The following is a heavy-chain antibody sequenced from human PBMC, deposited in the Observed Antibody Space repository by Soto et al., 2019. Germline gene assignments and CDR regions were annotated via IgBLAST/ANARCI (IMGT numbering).Heavy chain of an antibody. CDR1: AFTFSSDW. D-gene: IGHD2-21*01. CDR3: GRGGSDSPLAPGY. V-gene: IGHV3-74*01. CDR2: INPDGTAT. Sequence: PGGSLRLSCAASAFTFSSDWMHWVRQAPGKGLVWVSRINPDGTATHYADSVKGRFTISRDNAKNTLYLQMNSLRAEDTAVFYCGRGGSDSPLAPGYWGQGTLVTVSS. J-gene: IGHJ4*02.